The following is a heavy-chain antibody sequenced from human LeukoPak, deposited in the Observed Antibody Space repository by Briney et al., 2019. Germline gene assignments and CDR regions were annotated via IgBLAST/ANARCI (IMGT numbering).Heavy chain of an antibody. CDR2: ISGSGGST. Sequence: GRSLRLSCAASGFTFSSYAMSWVRQAPGKGLEWVSAISGSGGSTYYADSVKGRFTISRDNSKNTLYLQMNSLRAEDTAVYYCAKRSGYDILTGCDYWGQGTLVTVSS. CDR3: AKRSGYDILTGCDY. J-gene: IGHJ4*02. V-gene: IGHV3-23*01. CDR1: GFTFSSYA. D-gene: IGHD3-9*01.